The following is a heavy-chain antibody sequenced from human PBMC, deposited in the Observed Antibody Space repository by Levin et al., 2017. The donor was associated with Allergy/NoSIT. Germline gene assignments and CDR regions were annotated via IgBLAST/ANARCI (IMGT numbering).Heavy chain of an antibody. V-gene: IGHV1-69*13. CDR3: ATGFTVVPASPCLSWFDP. CDR2: IIPMFGTA. CDR1: GGTFTNHA. J-gene: IGHJ5*02. D-gene: IGHD2-15*01. Sequence: GASVKVSCKASGGTFTNHAISWVRQAPGQGLEWMGGIIPMFGTANYAQKFQGRVTITADESTNTAYMELSGLRSQDTAVYYCATGFTVVPASPCLSWFDPWGQGTLVTVSS.